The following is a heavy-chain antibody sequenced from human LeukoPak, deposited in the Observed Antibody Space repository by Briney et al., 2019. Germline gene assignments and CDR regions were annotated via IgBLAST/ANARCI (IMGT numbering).Heavy chain of an antibody. J-gene: IGHJ4*02. CDR3: AKSLGNQGVIDY. CDR2: VSAGGGST. D-gene: IGHD3-10*01. CDR1: GFIFRNHA. Sequence: PGGSLRLSCAASGFIFRNHAMNWVRQAPGQGLEWVSGVSAGGGSTFNTDSVKGRLSISRDNSKNTLYLEMNSLRPEDTALYYCAKSLGNQGVIDYWGQGTLVTVSS. V-gene: IGHV3-23*01.